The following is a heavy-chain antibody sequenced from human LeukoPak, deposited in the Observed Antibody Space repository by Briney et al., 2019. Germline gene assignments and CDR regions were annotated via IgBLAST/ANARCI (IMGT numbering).Heavy chain of an antibody. CDR2: IYSGGST. V-gene: IGHV3-53*01. D-gene: IGHD3-22*01. Sequence: GGSLRLSCAASGFTVSSNYMSWVRQAPGKGLEWVSVIYSGGSTYYADSVKGRLTISRDNSKNTLYLQMNSLRAEDTAVYYCAKNHDSISYHTDDAFDIWGPGTMVTVSS. CDR3: AKNHDSISYHTDDAFDI. J-gene: IGHJ3*02. CDR1: GFTVSSNY.